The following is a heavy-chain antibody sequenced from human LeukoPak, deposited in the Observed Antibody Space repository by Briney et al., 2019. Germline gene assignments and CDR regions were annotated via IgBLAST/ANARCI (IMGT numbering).Heavy chain of an antibody. Sequence: GGSMRLSCAASGFTFSDYAMSWVRQAPGRGLEWVSSINGRGGKTYYADSVKGRFTVSRDNPRNTLFLQMNSLRAEDTAIYYCAKDRPASHGESDYWGQGTLVTVSS. D-gene: IGHD4-17*01. J-gene: IGHJ4*02. CDR1: GFTFSDYA. CDR2: INGRGGKT. CDR3: AKDRPASHGESDY. V-gene: IGHV3-23*01.